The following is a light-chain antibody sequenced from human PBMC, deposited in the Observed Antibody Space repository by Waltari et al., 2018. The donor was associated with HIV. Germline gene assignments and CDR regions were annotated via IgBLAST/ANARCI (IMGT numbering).Light chain of an antibody. J-gene: IGLJ1*01. CDR2: DSN. CDR1: SSPIATNY. Sequence: QSVLTQPPSVSSAPGQTVTIPCSGSSSPIATNYVSSYQQLPGTAPKLLIDDSNKRPSGIPDRCSGSKSGTSATLGITGLQTGDEAGYYCGTWDSSLSAYVFGTGTKVTVL. V-gene: IGLV1-51*01. CDR3: GTWDSSLSAYV.